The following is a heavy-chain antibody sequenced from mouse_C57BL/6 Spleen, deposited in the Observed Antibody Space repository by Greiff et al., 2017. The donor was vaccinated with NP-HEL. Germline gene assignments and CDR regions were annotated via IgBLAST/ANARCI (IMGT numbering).Heavy chain of an antibody. CDR2: ISYDGSN. CDR1: GYSITSGYY. Sequence: DVKLQESGPGLVKPSQSLSLTCSVTGYSITSGYYWNWIRQFPGNKLEWMGYISYDGSNNYNPSLKNRISITRDTSKNQFFLKLNSVTTEDTATYYCAYGNPYAYWGQGTLVTVSA. V-gene: IGHV3-6*01. J-gene: IGHJ3*01. D-gene: IGHD2-1*01. CDR3: AYGNPYAY.